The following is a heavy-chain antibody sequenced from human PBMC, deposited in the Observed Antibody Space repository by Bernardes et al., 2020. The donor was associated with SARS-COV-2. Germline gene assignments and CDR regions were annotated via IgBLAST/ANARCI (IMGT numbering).Heavy chain of an antibody. CDR3: AREAHSSSWNENAFDI. V-gene: IGHV3-33*01. Sequence: GGSLRLSCAASGFTFSSYGMHWVRQAPGKGLEWVAVIWYDGSNKYYADSVKGRFTISRDNSKNTLYLQMNSLRAEDTAVYYCAREAHSSSWNENAFDIWGQGTMVNVSS. D-gene: IGHD6-13*01. CDR2: IWYDGSNK. J-gene: IGHJ3*02. CDR1: GFTFSSYG.